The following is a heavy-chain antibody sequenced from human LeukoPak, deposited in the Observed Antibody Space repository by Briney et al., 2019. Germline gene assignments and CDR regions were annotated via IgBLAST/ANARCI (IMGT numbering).Heavy chain of an antibody. CDR2: IYYSGST. V-gene: IGHV4-39*01. D-gene: IGHD3-3*01. J-gene: IGHJ5*02. CDR3: ARAGRFGVASWFDP. CDR1: GVSITSSSYY. Sequence: PSETLSLTCTVSGVSITSSSYYWAWIRQSPGKGLEWIGSIYYSGSTYFNPSLKSRVTMSVDTSENQFSLKLTYVTAADTALYYCARAGRFGVASWFDPWGQGTLITVSS.